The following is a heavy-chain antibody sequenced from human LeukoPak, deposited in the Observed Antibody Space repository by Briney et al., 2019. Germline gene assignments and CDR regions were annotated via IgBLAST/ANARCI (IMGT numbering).Heavy chain of an antibody. CDR3: ARTPPPVYGEVGTYYSYYMDV. CDR1: GASISTSC. V-gene: IGHV4-59*01. J-gene: IGHJ6*03. Sequence: TSETLSLVHRLSGASISTSCWSSTRQPPGEGLEWIGYILYIGSTNYNPSLKSRVTISIDTSKNQFSLKLSAVTAADTAVYYCARTPPPVYGEVGTYYSYYMDVWGTGTTVTVSS. CDR2: ILYIGST. D-gene: IGHD3-3*01.